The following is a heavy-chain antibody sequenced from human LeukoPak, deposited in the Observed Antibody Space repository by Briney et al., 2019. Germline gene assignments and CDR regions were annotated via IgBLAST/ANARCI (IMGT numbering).Heavy chain of an antibody. D-gene: IGHD3-3*01. CDR1: GGSISSYY. CDR3: ARGHYDFDY. V-gene: IGHV4-59*01. Sequence: SETLFLTCTVSGGSISSYYWSWIRQPPGKGLEWIGYIYYSGSTNYNPSLKSRVTISVDTSKNQFSLKLSSVTAADTAVYYCARGHYDFDYWGQGTLVTVSS. CDR2: IYYSGST. J-gene: IGHJ4*02.